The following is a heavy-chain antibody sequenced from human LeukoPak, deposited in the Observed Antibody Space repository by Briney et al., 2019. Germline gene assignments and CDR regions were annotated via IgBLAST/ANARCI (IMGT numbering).Heavy chain of an antibody. V-gene: IGHV3-7*01. Sequence: GGSLRLSCAASGFTFSSYWMSWVRQAPGKGLEWVANIKQDGSEKYYVDSVKGRFTISRDNAKNSLYLQMNGLRAEDTAVYYCARDPGYCSGGSCYFDYWGQGTLVTVSS. CDR2: IKQDGSEK. D-gene: IGHD2-15*01. J-gene: IGHJ4*02. CDR1: GFTFSSYW. CDR3: ARDPGYCSGGSCYFDY.